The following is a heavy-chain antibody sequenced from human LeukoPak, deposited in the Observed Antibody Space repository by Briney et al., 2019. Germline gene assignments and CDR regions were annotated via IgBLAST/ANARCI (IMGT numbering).Heavy chain of an antibody. CDR3: AGTVDTAMVPMDV. CDR1: GFTFSSYA. J-gene: IGHJ6*03. CDR2: ISSNGGST. V-gene: IGHV3-64*01. D-gene: IGHD5-18*01. Sequence: PGGSLRLSCAASGFTFSSYAMHWVCQAPGKGLEYVSAISSNGGSTYYANSVKGRFTISRDNSKNTLYLQMGSLRAEDMAVYYCAGTVDTAMVPMDVWGKGTTVTVSS.